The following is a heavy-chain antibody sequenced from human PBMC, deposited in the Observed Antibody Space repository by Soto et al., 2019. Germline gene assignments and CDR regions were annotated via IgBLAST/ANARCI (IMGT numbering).Heavy chain of an antibody. Sequence: DVQLVKSGGGLIQPGGSLRLSCAASGITATNGHMSWVRQAPGKGLEWVSVIYSDDNTYYADSVKGRFTISRDTSKNTVYLQMNSLRAEDTAVYYCARDWNGDKYFDFWDQGSLVTVFS. V-gene: IGHV3-53*01. CDR2: IYSDDNT. D-gene: IGHD4-17*01. CDR3: ARDWNGDKYFDF. J-gene: IGHJ4*02. CDR1: GITATNGH.